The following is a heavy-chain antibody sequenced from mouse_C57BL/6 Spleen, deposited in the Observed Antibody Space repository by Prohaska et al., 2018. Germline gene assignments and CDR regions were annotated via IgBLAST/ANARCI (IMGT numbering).Heavy chain of an antibody. CDR3: ARGDYYGSSLYYFYY. CDR1: GYTFTDHT. V-gene: IGHV1-78*01. CDR2: IYPRDGST. J-gene: IGHJ2*01. Sequence: QVQLQQSDAELVKPGASVKISCKVSGYTFTDHTIHWMKQRPEQGLEWIGYIYPRDGSTKYNEKFKGKATLTADKSSSTAYMQLNSLTSEDSAVYFCARGDYYGSSLYYFYYWGQGTTLTVSS. D-gene: IGHD1-1*01.